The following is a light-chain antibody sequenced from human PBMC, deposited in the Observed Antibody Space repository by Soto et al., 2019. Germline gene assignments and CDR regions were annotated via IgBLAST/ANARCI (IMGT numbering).Light chain of an antibody. J-gene: IGKJ1*01. CDR3: QHYGTSWT. V-gene: IGKV3-20*01. CDR2: GAS. CDR1: QSVTSTY. Sequence: EIVLTQSPGTLFLSPGERATLSCRASQSVTSTYLAWYQQKPGQAPRLLIYGASNRATAIPDRFSGSGSGTDFTLTITRLEPEDFAVYYCQHYGTSWTFGQGTKVEIK.